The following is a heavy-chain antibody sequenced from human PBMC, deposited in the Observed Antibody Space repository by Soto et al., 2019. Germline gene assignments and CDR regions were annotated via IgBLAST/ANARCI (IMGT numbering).Heavy chain of an antibody. V-gene: IGHV3-30*18. Sequence: QVQLVESGGGVVQPGRSLRLSCAASGFTFSSYGMHWVRQAPGKGLEWVAVISYDGSNKYYADSVKGRFTISRDNSKNTLYLQMISLRAEDTAVYYCAKDGMYYYYMDVWGKGTTVTVSS. J-gene: IGHJ6*03. CDR3: AKDGMYYYYMDV. D-gene: IGHD1-20*01. CDR1: GFTFSSYG. CDR2: ISYDGSNK.